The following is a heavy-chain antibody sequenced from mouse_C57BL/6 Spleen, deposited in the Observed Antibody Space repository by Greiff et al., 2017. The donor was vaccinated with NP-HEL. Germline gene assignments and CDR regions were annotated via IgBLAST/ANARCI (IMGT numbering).Heavy chain of an antibody. J-gene: IGHJ2*01. V-gene: IGHV5-17*01. CDR1: GFTFSDYG. D-gene: IGHD5-1-1*01. Sequence: DVKLVESGGGLVKPGGSLKLSCAASGFTFSDYGMHWVRQAPEKGLEWVAYISSGSSTIYYADTVKGRFTISRDNAQNTLFLQMTSLRSEDTAMYYCATHDIYYFDYRGQGTTLTVSS. CDR2: ISSGSSTI. CDR3: ATHDIYYFDY.